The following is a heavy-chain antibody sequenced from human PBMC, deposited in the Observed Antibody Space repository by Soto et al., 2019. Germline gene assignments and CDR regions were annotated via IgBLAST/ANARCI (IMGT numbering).Heavy chain of an antibody. CDR2: ISYDGSLQ. V-gene: IGHV3-30*03. J-gene: IGHJ4*02. D-gene: IGHD5-18*01. Sequence: QAQLVESGGGVVQPGRSLRLSCAASGFAFSSYGMHWVRQAPGTGLEWVAVISYDGSLQHYADSVKGRFTISRDHSKNVVLLQMSSLRAEDTAVYYCVSDRGYGHASVPYSWGQGTLVSVSS. CDR3: VSDRGYGHASVPYS. CDR1: GFAFSSYG.